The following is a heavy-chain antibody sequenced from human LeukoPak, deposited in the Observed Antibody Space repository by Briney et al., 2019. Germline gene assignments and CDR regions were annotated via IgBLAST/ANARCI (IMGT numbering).Heavy chain of an antibody. D-gene: IGHD5-18*01. CDR2: ISAYNGNT. V-gene: IGHV1-18*01. Sequence: ASVKVSCEASGYTFTSYGISWVRQAPGQGLEWMGWISAYNGNTNYAQKLQGRVTMTTDTSTSTAYMELRSLRSDDTAVYYCARGVDTAMVDAFDIWGQGTMVTVSS. CDR1: GYTFTSYG. CDR3: ARGVDTAMVDAFDI. J-gene: IGHJ3*02.